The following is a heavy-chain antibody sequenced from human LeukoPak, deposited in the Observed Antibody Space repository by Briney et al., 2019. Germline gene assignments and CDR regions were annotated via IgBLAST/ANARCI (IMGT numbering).Heavy chain of an antibody. J-gene: IGHJ4*02. V-gene: IGHV4-4*02. Sequence: PGGSLRLSCAASGFIFTDAWMSWVRQPPGKGLEWIGEINHSGSTNYNPSLKSRVTISVDTSKNQFSLKLSSVTAADTAVYYCAREVRYSSGRRYFDYWGQGTLVTVSS. CDR2: INHSGST. D-gene: IGHD6-19*01. CDR3: AREVRYSSGRRYFDY. CDR1: GFIFTDAW.